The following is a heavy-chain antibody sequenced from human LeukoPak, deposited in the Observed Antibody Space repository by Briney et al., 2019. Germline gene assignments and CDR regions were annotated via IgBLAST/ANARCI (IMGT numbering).Heavy chain of an antibody. CDR1: GYTFTSYG. J-gene: IGHJ4*02. CDR2: ISAYNGNT. CDR3: ARDHFGITMIVVAPPDY. Sequence: ASVKVSCKASGYTFTSYGISWVRQAPGQGLEWMGWISAYNGNTNYAQKLQGRVTMTTDTSTSTAYMELRSLRSDDTAVYYCARDHFGITMIVVAPPDYWGQGTLVTVSS. D-gene: IGHD3-22*01. V-gene: IGHV1-18*01.